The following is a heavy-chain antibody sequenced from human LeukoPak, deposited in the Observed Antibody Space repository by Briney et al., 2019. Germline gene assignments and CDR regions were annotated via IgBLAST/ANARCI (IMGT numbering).Heavy chain of an antibody. CDR1: GYTFTSYA. CDR3: ARGGSVAAAVPLFDY. Sequence: ASVKVSCKASGYTFTSYAMNWVRQAPGQGLEWMGWINTNTGNPTYAQGFTGRFVFSLDTSVSTAYLQISSLKAEDTAVYYCARGGSVAAAVPLFDYWGQGTLVTVSS. CDR2: INTNTGNP. D-gene: IGHD6-13*01. V-gene: IGHV7-4-1*02. J-gene: IGHJ4*02.